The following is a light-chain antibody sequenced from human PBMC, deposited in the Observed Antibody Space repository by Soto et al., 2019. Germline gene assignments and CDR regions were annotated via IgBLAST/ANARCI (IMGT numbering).Light chain of an antibody. J-gene: IGKJ5*01. CDR2: GAS. V-gene: IGKV3-20*01. CDR1: QIVSSSY. CDR3: QQYGSSPLIT. Sequence: EIVLTQSPGTLSLSPRERTTLSCRASQIVSSSYLAWYQQKPGQAPRLLIYGASSRATGIPDRFSGSGSGTDFTLTISRLELEDFAVYYCQQYGSSPLITFGQGTRLEIK.